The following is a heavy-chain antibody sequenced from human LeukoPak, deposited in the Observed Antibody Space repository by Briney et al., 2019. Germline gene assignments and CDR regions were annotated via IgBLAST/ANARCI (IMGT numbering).Heavy chain of an antibody. Sequence: SMKVSCKASGGTFSSYAISWVRQAPGQGLEWMGGTIPIFGTANYAQKFQGRVTITADKSTSTAYMELSSLRSEDTAVYYCARGYSYAETTFDYWGQGTLVTVSS. J-gene: IGHJ4*02. CDR2: TIPIFGTA. D-gene: IGHD5-18*01. V-gene: IGHV1-69*06. CDR3: ARGYSYAETTFDY. CDR1: GGTFSSYA.